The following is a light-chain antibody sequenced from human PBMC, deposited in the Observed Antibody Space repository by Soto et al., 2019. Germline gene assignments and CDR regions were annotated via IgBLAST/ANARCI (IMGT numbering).Light chain of an antibody. Sequence: QSALTQPASVSGSPGQSITIYCTGTSSDVGGYDYVSWYQQHPGKAPKFMIYEDTNRPSGVSHRFSGSKSGNTASLTISGLQAEDEADYYCSSYTSTSTYVFGTGTKLTVL. CDR3: SSYTSTSTYV. CDR1: SSDVGGYDY. J-gene: IGLJ1*01. V-gene: IGLV2-14*01. CDR2: EDT.